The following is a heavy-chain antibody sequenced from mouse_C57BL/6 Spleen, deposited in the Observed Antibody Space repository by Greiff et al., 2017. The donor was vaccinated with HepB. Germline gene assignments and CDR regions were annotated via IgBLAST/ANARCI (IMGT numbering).Heavy chain of an antibody. CDR2: IYPGDGDT. D-gene: IGHD3-3*01. V-gene: IGHV1-82*01. CDR1: GYAFSSSW. Sequence: QVQLKQPGPELVKPGASVKISCKASGYAFSSSWMNWVKQRPGKGLEWIGRIYPGDGDTNYNGKFKGKATLTADKSSSTAYMQLSSLTSEDSAVYFCERTPCIAAGRYFDVWGTGTTVTVSS. CDR3: ERTPCIAAGRYFDV. J-gene: IGHJ1*03.